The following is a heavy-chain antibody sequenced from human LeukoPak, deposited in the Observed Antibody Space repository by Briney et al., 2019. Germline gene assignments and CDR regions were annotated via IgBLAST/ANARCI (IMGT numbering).Heavy chain of an antibody. CDR3: AKLEVLGYGSGSYSGH. CDR2: ISDSAVYI. J-gene: IGHJ4*02. CDR1: GFTFSTSP. V-gene: IGHV3-23*01. Sequence: GGSLRLSSAASGFTFSTSPMTWVRQAPGKGLEWVSAISDSAVYIYYADSVKGRFTISRDNSENTLYLQMNRLRAEDTAVYYCAKLEVLGYGSGSYSGHWGQGTLVTVSS. D-gene: IGHD3-10*01.